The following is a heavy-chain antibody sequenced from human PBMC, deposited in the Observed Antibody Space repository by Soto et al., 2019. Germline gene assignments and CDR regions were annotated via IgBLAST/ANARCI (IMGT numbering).Heavy chain of an antibody. J-gene: IGHJ3*02. V-gene: IGHV1-2*04. D-gene: IGHD3-10*01. CDR1: GYTFTGYY. CDR2: INPNSGGT. CDR3: ARVQVMWWFGELESNDAFDI. Sequence: ASVKVSCKASGYTFTGYYMHWVRQAPGQGLEWMGWINPNSGGTNYAQKFQGWVTMTRDTSISTAYMELSSLRSDDTAVYYCARVQVMWWFGELESNDAFDIWGQGTMVTVSS.